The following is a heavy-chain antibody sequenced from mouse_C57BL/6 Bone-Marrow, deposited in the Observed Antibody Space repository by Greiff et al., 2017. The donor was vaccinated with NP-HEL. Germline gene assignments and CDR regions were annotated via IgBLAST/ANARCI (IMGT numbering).Heavy chain of an antibody. V-gene: IGHV7-3*01. CDR3: ARSIYYDYADDPFYAMDY. CDR1: GFTFTDYY. J-gene: IGHJ4*01. D-gene: IGHD2-4*01. CDR2: IRNKANGYTT. Sequence: EVMLVESGGGLVQPGGSLSLSCAASGFTFTDYYMSWVRQPPGKALEWLGFIRNKANGYTTEYSASVKGRFTISRDNSQSILYLQMNALRAEDSATYYCARSIYYDYADDPFYAMDYLGQGTSVTVSS.